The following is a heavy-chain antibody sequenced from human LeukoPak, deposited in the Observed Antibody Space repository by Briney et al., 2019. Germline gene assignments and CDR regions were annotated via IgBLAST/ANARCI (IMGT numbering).Heavy chain of an antibody. J-gene: IGHJ4*02. Sequence: SETLSLTCTVSGASMTSYYWTWIRQPPGKGLEWVGYMYFGERTNYNPSLKSRATISIDTSEKQFSLNLKSVTAADTAVYYCARIPGDRPDDWGQGTLVTVS. CDR3: ARIPGDRPDD. V-gene: IGHV4-59*01. CDR2: MYFGERT. D-gene: IGHD7-27*01. CDR1: GASMTSYY.